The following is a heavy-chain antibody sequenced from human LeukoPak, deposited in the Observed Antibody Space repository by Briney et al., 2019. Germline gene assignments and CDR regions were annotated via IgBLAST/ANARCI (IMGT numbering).Heavy chain of an antibody. D-gene: IGHD1-7*01. CDR3: ARARELGSKTKYYFDY. CDR2: IDPSGGST. Sequence: ASVKVSCKASGYTFTGNYMHWVRQAPGQGLEWMGIIDPSGGSTTYPQKFQGRVTMTRDMSTRTVYMELSSLGYEDTAVYYCARARELGSKTKYYFDYWGQGTLVTVSS. V-gene: IGHV1-46*01. CDR1: GYTFTGNY. J-gene: IGHJ4*02.